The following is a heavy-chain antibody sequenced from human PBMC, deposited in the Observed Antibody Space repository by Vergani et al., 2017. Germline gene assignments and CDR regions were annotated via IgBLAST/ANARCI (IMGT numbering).Heavy chain of an antibody. D-gene: IGHD3-22*01. V-gene: IGHV3-49*04. Sequence: EVQLVESGGGLVQPGRSLRLSCTTSGFTFGDYTLSWVRQAPGKGLEWVGFIRCKAYGGTTEYAASVKGRVTISRDDSKSIAYLQMNSLKTEDTAVYYCTRRYDYSAYYYGYWGQGTLVTVSS. CDR1: GFTFGDYT. CDR2: IRCKAYGGTT. J-gene: IGHJ4*02. CDR3: TRRYDYSAYYYGY.